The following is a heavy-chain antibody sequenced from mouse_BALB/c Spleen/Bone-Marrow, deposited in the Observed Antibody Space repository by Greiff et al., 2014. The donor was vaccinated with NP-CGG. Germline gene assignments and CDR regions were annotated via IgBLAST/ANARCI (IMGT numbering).Heavy chain of an antibody. Sequence: QVQLQQSGAELVKPGASVKLSCKASGYTFTSYWMHWVKQRPGQGLEWIGEINPSNGRTNYNEKFKNKATLTVDKSSSTAYMQLSSLTSEDSAVYYCARSGNNYFDYWGQGTTLTVSS. D-gene: IGHD2-1*01. V-gene: IGHV1S81*02. CDR1: GYTFTSYW. J-gene: IGHJ2*01. CDR3: ARSGNNYFDY. CDR2: INPSNGRT.